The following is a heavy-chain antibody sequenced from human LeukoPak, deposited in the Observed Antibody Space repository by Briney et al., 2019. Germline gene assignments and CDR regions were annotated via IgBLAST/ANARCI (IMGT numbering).Heavy chain of an antibody. CDR1: GGSISSGDYY. V-gene: IGHV4-30-4*08. D-gene: IGHD6-6*01. Sequence: SQTLSLTCGVSGGSISSGDYYWSWIRQPPGKGLEWIGYIYYSGSTYYNPSLKSRVTISVDTSKNQFSLKLSSVTAADTAVYYCARDIQDLVRSAFDIWGQGTMVTVSS. J-gene: IGHJ3*02. CDR3: ARDIQDLVRSAFDI. CDR2: IYYSGST.